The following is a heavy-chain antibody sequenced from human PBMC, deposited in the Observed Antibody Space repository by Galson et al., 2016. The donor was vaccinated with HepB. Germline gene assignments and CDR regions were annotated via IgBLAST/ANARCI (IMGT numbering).Heavy chain of an antibody. V-gene: IGHV1-24*01. Sequence: SVKVSCKVSGFPVTDLSIHWVRQAPGKGLEWMGGFKLEDGETVHAQKFQGRVTMTEDTSTDTAYMELSRLTSGDTAVYYCVTEGGNWGQGVLVTVSS. CDR1: GFPVTDLS. J-gene: IGHJ4*02. D-gene: IGHD3-16*01. CDR2: FKLEDGET. CDR3: VTEGGN.